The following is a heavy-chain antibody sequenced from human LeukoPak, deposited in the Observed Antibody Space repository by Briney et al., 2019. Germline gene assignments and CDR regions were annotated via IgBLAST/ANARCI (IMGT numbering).Heavy chain of an antibody. Sequence: SETLSLTCTVSGGSISSYYWSWIRQPPGKGLEWIGSIYHSGSTYYNPSLKSRVTISVDTSKNQFSLKLSSVTAADTAVYYCARTHQRITIFGVAHFDYWGQGTLVTVSS. D-gene: IGHD3-3*01. J-gene: IGHJ4*02. CDR3: ARTHQRITIFGVAHFDY. V-gene: IGHV4-59*08. CDR1: GGSISSYY. CDR2: IYHSGST.